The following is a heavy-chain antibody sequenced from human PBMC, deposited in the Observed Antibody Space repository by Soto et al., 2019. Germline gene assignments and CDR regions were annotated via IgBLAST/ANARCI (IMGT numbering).Heavy chain of an antibody. Sequence: ASVKVSCKASGYTFTSYAMHWVRQAPGQRLEWMGWINAGNGNTKYSQKFQGRVTITRDTSASTAYMELSSLRSEDTAVYYCARDGAAAGPHYYYYYMDVWGKGTTVTVS. CDR2: INAGNGNT. D-gene: IGHD6-13*01. CDR1: GYTFTSYA. J-gene: IGHJ6*03. V-gene: IGHV1-3*01. CDR3: ARDGAAAGPHYYYYYMDV.